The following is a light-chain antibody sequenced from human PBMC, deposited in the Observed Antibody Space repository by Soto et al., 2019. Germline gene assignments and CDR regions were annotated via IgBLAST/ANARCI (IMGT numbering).Light chain of an antibody. CDR1: QGISSY. V-gene: IGKV1D-8*01. CDR2: AAS. Sequence: VIWMTQSPSLLSASTGDRVTISCRTSQGISSYLAWYQQKPGKAPELLIYAASTLQSGVPSRFCGSGSGTDFTLTISCLQSEDFATYYCQQYYSFPWTFGQGTKVDIK. CDR3: QQYYSFPWT. J-gene: IGKJ1*01.